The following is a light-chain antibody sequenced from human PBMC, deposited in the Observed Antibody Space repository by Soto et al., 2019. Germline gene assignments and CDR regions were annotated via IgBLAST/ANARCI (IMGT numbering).Light chain of an antibody. J-gene: IGKJ4*01. CDR1: QTINTNY. Sequence: EIVLTQSPGTLSLSPGERATLSCRASQTINTNYLAWYQQKPGQAPRLLIYAASSRATGIPDRLSGSVSGTDFTLTISRLEPEDFAVYYCQHYYSSPLTFGGGTKVEIK. CDR3: QHYYSSPLT. CDR2: AAS. V-gene: IGKV3-20*01.